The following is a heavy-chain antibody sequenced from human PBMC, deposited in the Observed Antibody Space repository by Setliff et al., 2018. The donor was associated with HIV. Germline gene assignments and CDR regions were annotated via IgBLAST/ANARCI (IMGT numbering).Heavy chain of an antibody. D-gene: IGHD1-1*01. V-gene: IGHV4-4*08. CDR2: IHTSGRT. Sequence: TCAVSSESIVSYYWNWIRQPPGRGLEWIGYIHTSGRTKYNPSLKSRLTILVDTSKKQFSLRLTSVTAADTAVYYCSRAAYDAVDWLDPWGQGTLVTVSS. CDR3: SRAAYDAVDWLDP. CDR1: SESIVSYY. J-gene: IGHJ5*02.